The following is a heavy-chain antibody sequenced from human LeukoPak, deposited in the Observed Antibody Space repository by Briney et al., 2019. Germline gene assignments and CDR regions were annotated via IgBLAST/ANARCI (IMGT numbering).Heavy chain of an antibody. Sequence: ASVKVSCKASGGTFSSYAISWVRQAPGQGLEWMGGIIPIFGTANYAQKFQGRVTITTDESTSTANMELSSLRSEDTAVYYCARGVVPAARGDAFDIWGQGTMVTVSS. CDR3: ARGVVPAARGDAFDI. CDR1: GGTFSSYA. J-gene: IGHJ3*02. V-gene: IGHV1-69*05. D-gene: IGHD2-2*01. CDR2: IIPIFGTA.